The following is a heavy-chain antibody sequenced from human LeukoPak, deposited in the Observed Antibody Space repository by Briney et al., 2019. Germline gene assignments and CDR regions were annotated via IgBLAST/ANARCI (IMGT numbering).Heavy chain of an antibody. CDR2: ISSSSSYI. Sequence: GGSLRLSCAASGFTFSSYSMNWVRQAPGKGLEWVSSISSSSSYIYYADSVKGRFTISRDNAKNSLYLQMNSLRAEDTAVYYCARGDSSSWYYFDYWGQGTLVTVSS. CDR3: ARGDSSSWYYFDY. J-gene: IGHJ4*02. D-gene: IGHD6-13*01. CDR1: GFTFSSYS. V-gene: IGHV3-21*01.